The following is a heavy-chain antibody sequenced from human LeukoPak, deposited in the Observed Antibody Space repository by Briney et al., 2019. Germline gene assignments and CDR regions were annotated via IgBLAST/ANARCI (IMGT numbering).Heavy chain of an antibody. CDR2: INSDGGST. V-gene: IGHV3-74*01. CDR3: AKGSSSSSSYFDY. Sequence: GGSLRLSCAASGFTFSSYWMHWVRQAPGKGLVWVSRINSDGGSTSYADSVKGRFTISRDNAKNTLYLQMNSLRAEDTAVYYCAKGSSSSSSYFDYWGQGTLVTVSS. D-gene: IGHD6-6*01. CDR1: GFTFSSYW. J-gene: IGHJ4*02.